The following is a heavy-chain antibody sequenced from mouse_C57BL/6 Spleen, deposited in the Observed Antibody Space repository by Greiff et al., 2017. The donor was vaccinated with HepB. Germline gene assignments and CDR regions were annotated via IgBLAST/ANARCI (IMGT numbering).Heavy chain of an antibody. CDR2: ISGGGGNT. CDR3: ARHSDDIPSMDY. J-gene: IGHJ4*01. CDR1: GFTFSSYT. Sequence: EVKLVESGGGLVKPGGSLKLSCAASGFTFSSYTMSWVRQTPEKRLEWVATISGGGGNTYYPDSVKGRFTISRDNAKNTLYLQMSSLRSEDTALYYCARHSDDIPSMDYWGQGTSVTVSS. V-gene: IGHV5-9*01.